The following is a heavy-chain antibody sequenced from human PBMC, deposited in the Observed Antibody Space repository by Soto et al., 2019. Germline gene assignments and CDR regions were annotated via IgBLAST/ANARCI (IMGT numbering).Heavy chain of an antibody. CDR1: GFTFNNYW. CDR2: IKTDGSSP. V-gene: IGHV3-74*01. CDR3: ARSPDSYSSGWYFEGYYYGMDV. J-gene: IGHJ6*02. D-gene: IGHD6-19*01. Sequence: EVQLVESGGGLVQPGGSLRLSCAASGFTFNNYWMHWVRQAPGKGLVWVSRIKTDGSSPNYADSVEGRFTISSDNAKNTLYLQMNSLRVEDTAVYYCARSPDSYSSGWYFEGYYYGMDVWGQGTTVTVSS.